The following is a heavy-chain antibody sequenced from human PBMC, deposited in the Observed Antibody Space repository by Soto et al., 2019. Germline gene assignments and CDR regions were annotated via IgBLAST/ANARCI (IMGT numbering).Heavy chain of an antibody. CDR1: GYSFTNYW. J-gene: IGHJ4*02. Sequence: GESLKISCKASGYSFTNYWVGWVRQMPGKGLEWMGIIHPGDSDTRYSPSFQGQVSISADKSISTAFLQWSSLKASDSAIYYCARRVVGTPLFDYWGQGTLVTVSS. CDR3: ARRVVGTPLFDY. V-gene: IGHV5-51*01. CDR2: IHPGDSDT. D-gene: IGHD1-26*01.